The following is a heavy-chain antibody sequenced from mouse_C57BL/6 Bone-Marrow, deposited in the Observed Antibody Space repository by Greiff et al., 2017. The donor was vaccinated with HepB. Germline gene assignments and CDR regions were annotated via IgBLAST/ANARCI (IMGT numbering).Heavy chain of an antibody. V-gene: IGHV7-3*01. Sequence: EVQRVESGGGLVQPGGSLSLSCAASGFTFTDYYMSWVRQPPGKALEWLGFIRNKANGYTTEYSASVKGRFTISRYNSQSILYLQMNALRAEDSATYYCARYMDYGSSYWYFDVWGTGTTVTVSS. CDR3: ARYMDYGSSYWYFDV. CDR1: GFTFTDYY. D-gene: IGHD1-1*01. CDR2: IRNKANGYTT. J-gene: IGHJ1*03.